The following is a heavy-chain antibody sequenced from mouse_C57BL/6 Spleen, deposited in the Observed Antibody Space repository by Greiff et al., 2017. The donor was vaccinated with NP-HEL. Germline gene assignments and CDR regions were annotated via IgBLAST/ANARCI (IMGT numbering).Heavy chain of an antibody. CDR2: ISDGGSYT. D-gene: IGHD1-1*01. CDR3: ARGHYYGSWYFDV. CDR1: GFTFSSYA. Sequence: EVNLVESGGGLVKPGGSLKLSCAASGFTFSSYAMSWVRQTPEKRLEWVATISDGGSYTYYPDNVKGRFTISRDNAKKNLYLQMSHLKSEDTAMYYCARGHYYGSWYFDVWGTGTTVTVSS. V-gene: IGHV5-4*03. J-gene: IGHJ1*03.